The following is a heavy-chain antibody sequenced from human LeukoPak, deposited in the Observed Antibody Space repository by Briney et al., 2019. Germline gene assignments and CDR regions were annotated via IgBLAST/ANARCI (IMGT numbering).Heavy chain of an antibody. CDR3: AGGLLDMSTPFDY. Sequence: GGSLRLSCVVSGFTVSTNYMNWVRQAPGKGLDWVSVIYGGGSTYYADSVKDRFTISRDNSKNTLYLQMNSLRVEDTAVYYCAGGLLDMSTPFDYWGQGTLVTVSS. D-gene: IGHD3-9*01. V-gene: IGHV3-66*01. CDR1: GFTVSTNY. J-gene: IGHJ4*02. CDR2: IYGGGST.